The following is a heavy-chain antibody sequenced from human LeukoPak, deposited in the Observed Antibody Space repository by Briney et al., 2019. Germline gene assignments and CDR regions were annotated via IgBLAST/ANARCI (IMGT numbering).Heavy chain of an antibody. CDR1: GGTFSSYA. Sequence: GASVKVSCKASGGTFSSYAISWVRQAPGQGLEWMGGIIPIFGTTNYAQKFQGRVTITADKSTSTAYMELSSLRSEDTAVYYCARGRYSSGFGGNYYYYYMDVWGKGTTVTVSS. D-gene: IGHD5-18*01. CDR2: IIPIFGTT. J-gene: IGHJ6*03. CDR3: ARGRYSSGFGGNYYYYYMDV. V-gene: IGHV1-69*06.